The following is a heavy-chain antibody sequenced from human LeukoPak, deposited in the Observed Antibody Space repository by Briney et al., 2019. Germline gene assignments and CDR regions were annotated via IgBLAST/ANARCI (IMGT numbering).Heavy chain of an antibody. CDR1: GGSFSGYY. D-gene: IGHD1-1*01. V-gene: IGHV4-34*01. Sequence: SETLSLSCAVYGGSFSGYYWSWIRQPPGKGLEGIGEINHSGSTNYNPSLKSRVTISVDTSKNQFSLKLSSVTAADTAVYYCGRGRLDNLYYYYAMDVWGQGTTVTVSS. CDR2: INHSGST. J-gene: IGHJ6*02. CDR3: GRGRLDNLYYYYAMDV.